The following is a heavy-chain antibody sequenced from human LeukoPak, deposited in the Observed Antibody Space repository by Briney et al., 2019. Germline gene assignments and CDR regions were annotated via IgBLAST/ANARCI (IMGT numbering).Heavy chain of an antibody. V-gene: IGHV3-7*01. CDR1: GFTFSSYW. Sequence: GGSLRLSCAASGFTFSSYWMSWVRQAPGKGLEWVANIKQDGSEKYYVDSVKGRFTISRDNAKNSLYLQMNNLRAEDTAVYYCAREGDYYGSGTFDYWGQGTLVTVSS. J-gene: IGHJ4*02. D-gene: IGHD3-10*01. CDR3: AREGDYYGSGTFDY. CDR2: IKQDGSEK.